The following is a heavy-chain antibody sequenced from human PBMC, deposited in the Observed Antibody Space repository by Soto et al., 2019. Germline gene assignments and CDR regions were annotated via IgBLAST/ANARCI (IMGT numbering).Heavy chain of an antibody. CDR3: SRGGSTWPFDY. D-gene: IGHD3-10*01. CDR2: INPSGGST. Sequence: GASVKVSCKASGYTFTGYYMHWVRQAPGQGLEWMGMINPSGGSTSYAQKFQDRVTMTRDTSTSTVYMELSSLRSEDTAVYYCSRGGSTWPFDYWGQGTPVTVSS. CDR1: GYTFTGYY. V-gene: IGHV1-46*03. J-gene: IGHJ4*02.